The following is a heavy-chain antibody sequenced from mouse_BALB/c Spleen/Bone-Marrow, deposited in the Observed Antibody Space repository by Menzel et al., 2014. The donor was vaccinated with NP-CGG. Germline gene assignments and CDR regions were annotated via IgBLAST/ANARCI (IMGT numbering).Heavy chain of an antibody. D-gene: IGHD2-3*01. Sequence: EVQLQQSGPELEKPGASVKMSCKASGYTFTGYVMHWVKQKPGQGLEWIGNINPYNDGIKYNEKFKGKATLTSDISSTTAYMELSGLTSGDSAVYFCAREGWLLRFDCWGQGTILTVSS. CDR1: GYTFTGYV. CDR3: AREGWLLRFDC. V-gene: IGHV1-14*01. J-gene: IGHJ2*01. CDR2: INPYNDGI.